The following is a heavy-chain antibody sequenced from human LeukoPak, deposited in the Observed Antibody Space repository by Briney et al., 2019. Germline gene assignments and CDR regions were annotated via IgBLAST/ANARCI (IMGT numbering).Heavy chain of an antibody. CDR2: ISAYNGNT. V-gene: IGHV1-18*01. CDR1: GYTFTSYG. Sequence: ASVKVSCKASGYTFTSYGISWVRQAPGQGLEWMGWISAYNGNTNYAQKLQGRVTMTTDTSTSTAYMELRSLRSDDTAVSYCARALGYYDSSGYYYDRYYFDYWGQGTLVTVSS. D-gene: IGHD3-22*01. J-gene: IGHJ4*02. CDR3: ARALGYYDSSGYYYDRYYFDY.